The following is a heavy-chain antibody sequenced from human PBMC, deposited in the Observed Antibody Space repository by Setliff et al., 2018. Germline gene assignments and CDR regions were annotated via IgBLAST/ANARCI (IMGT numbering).Heavy chain of an antibody. CDR2: IYHSGST. CDR1: GGSISSSNW. D-gene: IGHD3-3*01. Sequence: SETLSLTCAVSGGSISSSNWWSWVRQPPGKGLEWIGSIYHSGSTFYNPSLKSRVTISVDTSKNQFSLKLSSVTAADTAVYHCARGKTFFGAFIRAFDVWGQGRMVTVSS. V-gene: IGHV4-4*02. J-gene: IGHJ3*01. CDR3: ARGKTFFGAFIRAFDV.